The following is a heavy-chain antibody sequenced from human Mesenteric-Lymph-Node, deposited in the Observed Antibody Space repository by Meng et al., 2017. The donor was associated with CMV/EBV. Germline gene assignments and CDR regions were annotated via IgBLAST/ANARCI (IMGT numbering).Heavy chain of an antibody. D-gene: IGHD4-23*01. CDR3: ARAGIYGGKTEFDY. CDR2: INAGNGNT. Sequence: ASAYAFTSCAMHWVRQAPGQRREWMGWINAGNGNTRSSQKFQGKVTITRDATASTAYVELSSLRSEDTAVYYCARAGIYGGKTEFDYWGQGTLVTVSS. V-gene: IGHV1-3*01. CDR1: AYAFTSCA. J-gene: IGHJ4*02.